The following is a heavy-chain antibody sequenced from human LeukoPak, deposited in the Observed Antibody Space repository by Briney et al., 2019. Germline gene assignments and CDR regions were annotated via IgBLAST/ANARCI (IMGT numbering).Heavy chain of an antibody. V-gene: IGHV4-30-2*03. J-gene: IGHJ4*02. D-gene: IGHD3-16*01. CDR3: ARHEMITYYFDY. Sequence: SQTLSLTCAVSGGSLSSGGFSWSWLRQSPGKGLEWIGYTSHSGATFYNPSLKSRVTISVDTSKNQFSLKLSSVTAADTAVYYCARHEMITYYFDYWGQGTLVTVSS. CDR1: GGSLSSGGFS. CDR2: TSHSGAT.